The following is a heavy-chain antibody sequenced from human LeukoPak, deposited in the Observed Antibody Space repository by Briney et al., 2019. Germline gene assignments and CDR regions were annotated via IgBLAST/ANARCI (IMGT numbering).Heavy chain of an antibody. J-gene: IGHJ2*01. Sequence: PSETLSLTCTVSGGSISSYYWSWIRQPAGKGLEWIGRIYTSGSTNYNPSLKSRVTMSVDTSKNQFSLKLSSVTAADTAVYYCAREKIYIYCDSSGYYHHWYFDLWGRGTLVTVSS. CDR3: AREKIYIYCDSSGYYHHWYFDL. CDR2: IYTSGST. CDR1: GGSISSYY. V-gene: IGHV4-4*07. D-gene: IGHD3-22*01.